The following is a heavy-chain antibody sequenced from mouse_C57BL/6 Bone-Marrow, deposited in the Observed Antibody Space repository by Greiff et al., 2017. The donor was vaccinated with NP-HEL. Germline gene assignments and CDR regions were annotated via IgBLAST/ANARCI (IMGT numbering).Heavy chain of an antibody. D-gene: IGHD3-2*02. Sequence: EVQVVESGGGLVQSGRSLRLSCATSGFTFSDFYMEWVRQAPGKGLEWIAASRNKANDYNTEYSASVKGRFIVSRDTSQSILDLQMNALIAEDTAIDYCARGHSSGSYYFDYWGQGTTLTVSS. CDR3: ARGHSSGSYYFDY. J-gene: IGHJ2*01. CDR2: SRNKANDYNT. CDR1: GFTFSDFY. V-gene: IGHV7-1*01.